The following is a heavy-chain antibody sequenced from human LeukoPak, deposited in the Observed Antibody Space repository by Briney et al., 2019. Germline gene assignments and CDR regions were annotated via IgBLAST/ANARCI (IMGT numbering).Heavy chain of an antibody. CDR2: MNPKSGNT. J-gene: IGHJ5*02. D-gene: IGHD6-13*01. CDR1: GYSFTSYD. CDR3: AKATMTIAAVPHNP. V-gene: IGHV1-8*01. Sequence: ASVKVSCKASGYSFTSYDVNWVRQAPGQGLEWMGWMNPKSGNTGYAPKFQVRVTMTRNTSIDTAFMELKSLTFEDTAVYYCAKATMTIAAVPHNPWGQGTLVTVSS.